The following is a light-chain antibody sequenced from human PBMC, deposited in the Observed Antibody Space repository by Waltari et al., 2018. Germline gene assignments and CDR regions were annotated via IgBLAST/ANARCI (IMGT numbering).Light chain of an antibody. Sequence: DLQMTHSPSSLSASVGDRVTITCWAAQSISVYLNWYQQRPGTAPKLLIYDASTLQSAVPSRFSGGGAETDVNLTISSLQPEDFATYYCQPSYSTLGTFRQGTRLEIK. CDR1: QSISVY. CDR3: QPSYSTLGT. J-gene: IGKJ5*01. CDR2: DAS. V-gene: IGKV1-39*01.